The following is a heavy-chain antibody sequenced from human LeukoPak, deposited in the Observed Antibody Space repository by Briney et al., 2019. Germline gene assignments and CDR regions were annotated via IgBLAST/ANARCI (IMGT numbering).Heavy chain of an antibody. D-gene: IGHD1-1*01. CDR3: ARGVPRVHTRFDY. CDR1: EFTVSSNY. Sequence: GGSLRLSCAASEFTVSSNYMSWVRQAPGKGLEWVSVIYGGGSTYYADSVKGRFTISRDNSKNTLYLQMNSLRAEDTAVYYCARGVPRVHTRFDYWGQGTLVTVSS. J-gene: IGHJ4*02. CDR2: IYGGGST. V-gene: IGHV3-66*02.